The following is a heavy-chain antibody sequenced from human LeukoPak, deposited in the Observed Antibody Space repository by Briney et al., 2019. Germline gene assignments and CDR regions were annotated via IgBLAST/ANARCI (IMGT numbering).Heavy chain of an antibody. J-gene: IGHJ4*02. Sequence: GGSLRLSCAASGFTFSSYGMHWLRQAPGKGLEWVAFIRYDGSNKYYADYVKGRFIISRDKSKITLYLQMKSLRAEDAAVYYCAKDERRVITGYCSGGSCYSSPFVDYWGQGTLVTVSS. CDR3: AKDERRVITGYCSGGSCYSSPFVDY. V-gene: IGHV3-30*02. CDR1: GFTFSSYG. CDR2: IRYDGSNK. D-gene: IGHD2-15*01.